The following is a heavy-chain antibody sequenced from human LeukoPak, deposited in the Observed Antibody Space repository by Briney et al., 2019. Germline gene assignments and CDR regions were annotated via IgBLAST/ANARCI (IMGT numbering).Heavy chain of an antibody. CDR3: ARDLRNYDSSGEFDP. CDR1: GGTFSSYA. D-gene: IGHD3-22*01. J-gene: IGHJ5*02. CDR2: IIPIFGAA. Sequence: ASVKVSCKASGGTFSSYAISWVRQAPGQGLEWMGGIIPIFGAANYAQKFQGRVTITADESTSTAYMELSSLRSEDTAVYYCARDLRNYDSSGEFDPWGQGTLVTVSS. V-gene: IGHV1-69*13.